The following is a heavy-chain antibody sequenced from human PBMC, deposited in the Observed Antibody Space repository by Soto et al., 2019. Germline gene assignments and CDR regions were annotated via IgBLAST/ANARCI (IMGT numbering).Heavy chain of an antibody. V-gene: IGHV3-23*01. J-gene: IGHJ6*02. Sequence: GGSLRLSCAASGFTFSSYAMSWVRQAPGKGLEWVSAISGSGGSTYYADSVKGRFTISRDNSKNTLYLQMNSLRAEDTAVYYCAKPLESGYYDSSGYYYGPYYYGMDVWGQGTTVTVSS. CDR3: AKPLESGYYDSSGYYYGPYYYGMDV. CDR2: ISGSGGST. CDR1: GFTFSSYA. D-gene: IGHD3-22*01.